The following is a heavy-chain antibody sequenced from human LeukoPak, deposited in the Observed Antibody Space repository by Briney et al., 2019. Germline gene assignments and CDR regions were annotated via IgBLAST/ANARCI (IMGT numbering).Heavy chain of an antibody. Sequence: SETLSLTCTVSGGSISSSSYYWGWIRQPPGKGLEWIGSIYYSGSTYYNPSLKSRVTMSVDSSKNQFSLKLRSVTAADTAVYYCARDRYYYDSSSYFSAFDTWGQGTMVTVSS. CDR2: IYYSGST. V-gene: IGHV4-39*07. CDR3: ARDRYYYDSSSYFSAFDT. CDR1: GGSISSSSYY. J-gene: IGHJ3*02. D-gene: IGHD3-22*01.